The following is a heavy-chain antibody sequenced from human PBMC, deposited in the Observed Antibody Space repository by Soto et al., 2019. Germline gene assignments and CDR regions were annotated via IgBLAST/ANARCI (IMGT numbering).Heavy chain of an antibody. CDR1: GGSISSGGYY. CDR3: ASAGGIQLRPRLFDY. Sequence: SETLSLTCTVSGGSISSGGYYWSWIRQHPGKGLEWIGYIYYSGSTYYNPSLKSRVTISVDTSKNQFSLKLSSVTAADTAVYYCASAGGIQLRPRLFDYWGQGTLVTVSS. D-gene: IGHD5-18*01. J-gene: IGHJ4*02. CDR2: IYYSGST. V-gene: IGHV4-31*03.